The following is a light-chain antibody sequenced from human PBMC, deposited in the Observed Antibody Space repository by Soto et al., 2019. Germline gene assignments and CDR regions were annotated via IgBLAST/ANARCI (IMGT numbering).Light chain of an antibody. CDR1: SSDVGSYNL. CDR3: CAYAGSSTYG. V-gene: IGLV2-23*01. CDR2: EGS. J-gene: IGLJ1*01. Sequence: QSVLTQPASVSGSPGQTITITCTGTSSDVGSYNLVSWYQQHPGKAPKLMIYEGSKRPSGVSNRFSGSKSGNTASLTISGLQAEDEADYYCCAYAGSSTYGFGTGPKVTVL.